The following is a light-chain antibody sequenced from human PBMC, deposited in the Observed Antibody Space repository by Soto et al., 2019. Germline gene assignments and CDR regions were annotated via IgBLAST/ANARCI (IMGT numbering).Light chain of an antibody. Sequence: EIVLTQSPGTLSLSPGEGATLSCRASQTIRSTYLAWYQQKPGQAPRLLIYGTSSRATGIPDRFSGSGSGTDFTLTVSGLEPEDSATYYCQQYHTAPNTFGQGTKLEI. V-gene: IGKV3-20*01. J-gene: IGKJ2*01. CDR3: QQYHTAPNT. CDR2: GTS. CDR1: QTIRSTY.